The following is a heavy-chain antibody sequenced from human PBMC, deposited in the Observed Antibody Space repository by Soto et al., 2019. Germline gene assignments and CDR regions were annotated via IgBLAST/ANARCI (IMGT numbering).Heavy chain of an antibody. CDR3: AKDSGLGVPASPPPDYYYYYYMDV. CDR1: GFTFSSYG. D-gene: IGHD2-2*01. V-gene: IGHV3-30*18. J-gene: IGHJ6*03. Sequence: GGSLRLSCAASGFTFSSYGMHWVRQAPGKGLEWVAVISYDGSNKYYADSVKGRFTISRDNSKNTLYLQMNSLRAEDMAVYYPAKDSGLGVPASPPPDYYYYYYMDVWGKGTTVTVSS. CDR2: ISYDGSNK.